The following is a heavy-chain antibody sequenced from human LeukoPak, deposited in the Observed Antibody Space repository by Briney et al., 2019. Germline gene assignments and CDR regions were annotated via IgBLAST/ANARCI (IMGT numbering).Heavy chain of an antibody. J-gene: IGHJ4*02. CDR2: ISPSDGTT. CDR1: GYIFTNYY. D-gene: IGHD2-15*01. CDR3: ARRDCSGRSCYLNF. Sequence: VASVKVSCKASGYIFTNYYIHWVRQAPGQGLEWVGIISPSDGTTKYAQSFQDRVTMTRDTSTSAVYVELTGLRSEDTAVYYCARRDCSGRSCYLNFWGQGTLVTVSP. V-gene: IGHV1-46*01.